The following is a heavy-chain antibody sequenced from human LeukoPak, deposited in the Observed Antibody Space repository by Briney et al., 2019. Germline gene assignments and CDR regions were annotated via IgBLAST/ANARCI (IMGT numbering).Heavy chain of an antibody. CDR1: GYTFTGHY. V-gene: IGHV1-2*02. CDR3: ERGEYCTNGVCYHNWFDP. D-gene: IGHD2-8*01. J-gene: IGHJ5*02. CDR2: INPNSGGT. Sequence: ASVKVSCKASGYTFTGHYMHWVRQAPGQGLEWMGWINPNSGGTDYAQKFQGRVTMTRDTSISTAYMELSRLRSDDTAVYYCERGEYCTNGVCYHNWFDPWGQGTLVTVSS.